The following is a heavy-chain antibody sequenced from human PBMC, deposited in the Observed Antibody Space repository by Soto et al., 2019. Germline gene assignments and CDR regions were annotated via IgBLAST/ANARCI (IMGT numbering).Heavy chain of an antibody. CDR1: GFTFSSYS. D-gene: IGHD3-10*01. Sequence: VSLRLSCAASGFTFSSYSMNWVRQAAGKGLEWVSSISSSSSYIYYADSVKGRFTISRDNAKNSLYLQMNSLRAEDTAVYYCARDIYGSGSYYAFDIWGQGTMVTVSS. J-gene: IGHJ3*02. V-gene: IGHV3-21*01. CDR3: ARDIYGSGSYYAFDI. CDR2: ISSSSSYI.